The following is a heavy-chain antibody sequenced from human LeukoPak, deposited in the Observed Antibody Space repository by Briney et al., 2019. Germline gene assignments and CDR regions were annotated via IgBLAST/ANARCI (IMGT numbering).Heavy chain of an antibody. V-gene: IGHV3-21*01. CDR1: GFTFSSYS. J-gene: IGHJ3*02. D-gene: IGHD3-3*01. Sequence: GGSLRLSCAASGFTFSSYSMNWVRQAPGKGLEWVSSISSSSSYIYYADSVEGRFTISRDNAKNSLYLQMNSLRAEDTAVYYCARKTYYDFGAFDIWGQGTMVTVSS. CDR3: ARKTYYDFGAFDI. CDR2: ISSSSSYI.